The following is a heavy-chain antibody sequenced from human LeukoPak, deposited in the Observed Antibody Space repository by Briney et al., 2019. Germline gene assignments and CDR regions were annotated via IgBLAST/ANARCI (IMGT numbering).Heavy chain of an antibody. D-gene: IGHD2-2*01. V-gene: IGHV3-15*01. CDR3: LTYQLIKAIDY. CDR1: GFTFTNAW. J-gene: IGHJ4*02. CDR2: IKSNTDGGTT. Sequence: PGGSLRLSCAASGFTFTNAWMNWVRQAPGKGLEWVGRIKSNTDGGTTDYAAPVKGRFTISRDDSKNTLYLQMNSLKSEDTAVYYCLTYQLIKAIDYWGQGTLVTVSS.